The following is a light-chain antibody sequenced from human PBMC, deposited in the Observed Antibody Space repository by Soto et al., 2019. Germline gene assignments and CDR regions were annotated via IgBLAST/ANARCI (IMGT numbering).Light chain of an antibody. V-gene: IGKV3-20*01. Sequence: VLTQSPGTLSLSPGERASLSCRASQSVRGAYLAWYQQKSGQAPRLLIYDVSNRATGIPVRVSGSGSGTDFTLTISSLQPDDFATYYCQQYNSSFGGGTKVDI. CDR2: DVS. J-gene: IGKJ4*01. CDR1: QSVRGAY. CDR3: QQYNSS.